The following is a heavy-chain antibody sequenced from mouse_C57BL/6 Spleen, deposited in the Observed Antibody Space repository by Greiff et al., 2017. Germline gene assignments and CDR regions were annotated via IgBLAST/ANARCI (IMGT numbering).Heavy chain of an antibody. J-gene: IGHJ2*01. D-gene: IGHD4-1*01. CDR3: GREDWTGYFGY. Sequence: ESGPGLVKPSQSLSLTCSVTGYSITSGYYWNWIRQFPGNKLEWMGYISYDGSNNYNPSLKNRIAITRDTSKNQFFLKLNSVTTEDTARCYGGREDWTGYFGYWGQGATLTVSS. CDR1: GYSITSGYY. CDR2: ISYDGSN. V-gene: IGHV3-6*01.